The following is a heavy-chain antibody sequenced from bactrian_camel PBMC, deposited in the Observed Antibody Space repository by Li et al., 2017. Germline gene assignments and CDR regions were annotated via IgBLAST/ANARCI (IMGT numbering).Heavy chain of an antibody. D-gene: IGHD1*01. J-gene: IGHJ4*01. CDR3: AADLVTDEPSLNDTEYYY. Sequence: HVQLVESGGGSVQAGGSLRLSCAVSVSSANDYCLGWFRQASGKEREWVGSLDSDGRINYADSVKGRFTISKDNRKNILYLQMNSLAPEDTAMYYCAADLVTDEPSLNDTEYYYWGQGTQVTVS. V-gene: IGHV3S9*01. CDR2: LDSDGRI. CDR1: VSSANDYC.